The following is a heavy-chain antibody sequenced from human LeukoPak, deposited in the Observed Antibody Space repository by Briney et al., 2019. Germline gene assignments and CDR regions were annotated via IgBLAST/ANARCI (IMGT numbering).Heavy chain of an antibody. CDR1: GFTFSSYA. V-gene: IGHV3-30*07. CDR2: ISYDGSNK. Sequence: GRSLGLSCAASGFTFSSYAMHWVRQAPGKGLEWVAVISYDGSNKYYADSVKGRFTISRDNSKNTLYLQMNSLRAEDTAVYYCARLGIVGSDYWGQGTLVTVSS. J-gene: IGHJ4*02. CDR3: ARLGIVGSDY. D-gene: IGHD1-26*01.